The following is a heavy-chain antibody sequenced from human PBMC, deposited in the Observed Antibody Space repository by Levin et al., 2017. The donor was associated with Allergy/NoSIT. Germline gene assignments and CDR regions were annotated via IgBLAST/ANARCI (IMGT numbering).Heavy chain of an antibody. Sequence: ASVKVSCKASGYTFTSYDINWVRQATGQGLEWMGWMNPNSGNTGYAQKFQGRVTMTRNTSISTAYMELSSLRSEDTAVYYCARAPSRIFGVVRGTYYFDYWGQGTLVTVSS. CDR2: MNPNSGNT. J-gene: IGHJ4*02. V-gene: IGHV1-8*01. CDR3: ARAPSRIFGVVRGTYYFDY. D-gene: IGHD3-3*02. CDR1: GYTFTSYD.